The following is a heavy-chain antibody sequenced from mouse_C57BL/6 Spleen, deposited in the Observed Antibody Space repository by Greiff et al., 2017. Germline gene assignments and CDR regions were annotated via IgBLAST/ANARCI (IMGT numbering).Heavy chain of an antibody. CDR1: GYTFTSYW. V-gene: IGHV1-61*01. CDR2: IYPSDSET. CDR3: ARSGDYDGYWYFDV. D-gene: IGHD2-4*01. Sequence: QVQLKQPGAELVRPGSSVKLSCKASGYTFTSYWLDWVKQRPGQGLEWIGNIYPSDSETHYNQKFKDKATLTVDNSSSTAYMQLSSLTSEDSAVYYCARSGDYDGYWYFDVWGTGTTVTVSS. J-gene: IGHJ1*03.